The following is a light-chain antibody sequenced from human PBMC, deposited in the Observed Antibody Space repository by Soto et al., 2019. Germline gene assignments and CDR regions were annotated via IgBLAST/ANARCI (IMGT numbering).Light chain of an antibody. J-gene: IGLJ3*02. CDR3: SSSTSSNTLV. CDR2: GVS. V-gene: IGLV2-14*01. CDR1: KNDIGSSDY. Sequence: QSVLTQPASVSASPGQSITISCTGGKNDIGSSDYVSWYQQHPGKAPKLIIYGVSNRPSGTSDRFSGSKSGNTASLTISGLQADDEADYYCSSSTSSNTLVFRGGTKLTVL.